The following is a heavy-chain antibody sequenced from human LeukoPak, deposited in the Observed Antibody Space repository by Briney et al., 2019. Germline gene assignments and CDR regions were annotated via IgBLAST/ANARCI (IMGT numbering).Heavy chain of an antibody. J-gene: IGHJ5*02. CDR3: GRLHPTDNWFDP. V-gene: IGHV3-23*01. D-gene: IGHD4-11*01. CDR2: ISGSGGST. CDR1: EFTFSTYA. Sequence: PGGSLRLSCEASEFTFSTYAMNWVRQAPGKGLEWVSAISGSGGSTYYADSVKGRFAISRDNSKNTLYLQMNSLRAEDTAVYYCGRLHPTDNWFDPWGQGTLVTVSS.